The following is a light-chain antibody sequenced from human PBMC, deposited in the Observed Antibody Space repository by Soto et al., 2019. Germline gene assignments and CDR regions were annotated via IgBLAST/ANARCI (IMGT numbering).Light chain of an antibody. CDR1: QSVSSK. J-gene: IGKJ1*01. CDR3: QHYGDSSWT. CDR2: YVS. V-gene: IGKV3-15*01. Sequence: EIVVTQSPATVSVYTGERATLSCRASQSVSSKLAWFQQKPGQAPSLLIYYVSTRATGVPVRFSGSGSGTEFTLTISGLEPEDFAVYFCQHYGDSSWTFGQRTKVDI.